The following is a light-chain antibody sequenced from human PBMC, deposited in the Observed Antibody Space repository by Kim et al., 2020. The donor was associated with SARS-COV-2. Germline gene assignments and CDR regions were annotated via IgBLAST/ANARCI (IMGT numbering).Light chain of an antibody. CDR1: QSDSSIS. CDR2: GAY. Sequence: WSPGRRTTLSFRAQQSDSSISFAWYQQKPGQAPRLLIYGAYSRATGIPDRFSGSGSGTDFTLTISRLEPEDCAVYFCQQYGSSPLTFGGGTKLEIK. V-gene: IGKV3-20*01. J-gene: IGKJ4*01. CDR3: QQYGSSPLT.